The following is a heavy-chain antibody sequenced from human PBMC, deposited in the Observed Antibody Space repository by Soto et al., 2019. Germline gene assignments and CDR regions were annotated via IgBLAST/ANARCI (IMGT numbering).Heavy chain of an antibody. V-gene: IGHV4-31*03. D-gene: IGHD4-17*01. J-gene: IGHJ5*02. CDR3: ARTLYGDWLRSRCPAWYDP. CDR2: IYYSGST. CDR1: DGSISSAGYY. Sequence: QVQLQESGPGLVKPSQILSLTCTVSDGSISSAGYYWSWIRQHPGKGLEWIGYIYYSGSTYYNPSLKSRVPISVDTSKNQFSLKLSSVTAADTAVYYCARTLYGDWLRSRCPAWYDPWGQGTLVTVSS.